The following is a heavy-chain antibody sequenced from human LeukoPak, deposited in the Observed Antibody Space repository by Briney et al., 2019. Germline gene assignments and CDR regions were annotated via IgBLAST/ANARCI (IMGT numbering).Heavy chain of an antibody. J-gene: IGHJ4*02. CDR2: IKEDGSEK. Sequence: PGGSLRLSCAAPGFTFRKHWMSWVRQAIGKGLECVAKIKEDGSEKHYVDSVKGRFTISRDNAKNSLYLQMNSLRADDTAVYYCARDYTGGWNDYWGQRTLVTVSS. CDR3: ARDYTGGWNDY. V-gene: IGHV3-7*01. CDR1: GFTFRKHW. D-gene: IGHD7-27*01.